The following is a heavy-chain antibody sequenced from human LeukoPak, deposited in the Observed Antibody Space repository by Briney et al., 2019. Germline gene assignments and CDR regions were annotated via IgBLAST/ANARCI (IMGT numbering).Heavy chain of an antibody. Sequence: GASVKVSCKASGYTFTSYDINWVRQAPGQGLEWMGWINPNNGDTNYAQKFQGRVTMTRDTSISTAYMELSRLRSDDTAVYYCARDVGLFGIAVAGGDWFDPWGEGTLVTVSS. CDR1: GYTFTSYD. J-gene: IGHJ5*02. V-gene: IGHV1-2*02. D-gene: IGHD6-19*01. CDR3: ARDVGLFGIAVAGGDWFDP. CDR2: INPNNGDT.